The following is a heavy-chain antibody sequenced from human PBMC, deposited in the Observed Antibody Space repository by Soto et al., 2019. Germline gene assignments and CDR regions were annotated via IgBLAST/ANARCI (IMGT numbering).Heavy chain of an antibody. CDR1: ASTMSRSG. CDR3: ARHVRVNCSASICDDYSIVDV. J-gene: IGHJ6*01. D-gene: IGHD2-2*01. Sequence: RKAAASTMSRSGLSWVRAARGEGIEWKGWVSTQYGTTNYARMGQDRVTMTADTATSTAYMELSSLRSSDTAVYYCARHVRVNCSASICDDYSIVDVW. CDR2: VSTQYGTT. V-gene: IGHV1-18*04.